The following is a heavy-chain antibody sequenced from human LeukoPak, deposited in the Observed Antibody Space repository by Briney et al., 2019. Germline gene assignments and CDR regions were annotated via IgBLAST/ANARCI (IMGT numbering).Heavy chain of an antibody. CDR1: GFTFSSYA. CDR2: ISGSGGST. D-gene: IGHD3-22*01. V-gene: IGHV3-23*01. CDR3: AKGRYYYDSSDAFDI. J-gene: IGHJ3*02. Sequence: GGSLRLSCAASGFTFSSYAMSWVRQAPGRGLEWVSAISGSGGSTYYADSVKGRFTISRDNSKNTLFLQMNSLRAEDTAVYYCAKGRYYYDSSDAFDIWGQGTMVTVSS.